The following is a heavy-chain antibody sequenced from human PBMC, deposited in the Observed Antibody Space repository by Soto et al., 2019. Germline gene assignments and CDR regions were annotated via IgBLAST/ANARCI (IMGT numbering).Heavy chain of an antibody. Sequence: PGESLKISCKGSGYNFTSFWIGWVRQMPGKGLEWMGIINPVDSDTRYSPSFQGHVTISADKSISTAYLQWSSLKASDTAMYCCARHLGSGSYYYYGMDVWGQGTTVTVSS. CDR3: ARHLGSGSYYYYGMDV. CDR2: INPVDSDT. J-gene: IGHJ6*02. V-gene: IGHV5-51*01. D-gene: IGHD3-10*01. CDR1: GYNFTSFW.